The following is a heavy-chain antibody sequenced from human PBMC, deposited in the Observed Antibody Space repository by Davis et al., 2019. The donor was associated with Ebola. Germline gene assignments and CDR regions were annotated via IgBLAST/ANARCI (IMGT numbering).Heavy chain of an antibody. Sequence: ASVKVSCKASGYTFTDYYIHWVRQAPGQGFEWMGWIHSNFGGTNYAQKFQGRVTMTRDTSISTAYMELSRLRSDDTAVYYCARVHFLGRSWAYWGQGTLVTVSS. CDR2: IHSNFGGT. CDR1: GYTFTDYY. D-gene: IGHD3-3*02. V-gene: IGHV1-2*02. J-gene: IGHJ4*02. CDR3: ARVHFLGRSWAY.